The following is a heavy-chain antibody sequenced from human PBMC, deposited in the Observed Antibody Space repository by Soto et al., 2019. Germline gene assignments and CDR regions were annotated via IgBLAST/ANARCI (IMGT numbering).Heavy chain of an antibody. CDR2: IGTAGDP. Sequence: EVQLVESGGGLVQPGGSLRLSCAASGFTFSSYAMHWARQATGKGLEWVSVIGTAGDPYYPGSVKGRFTISRENAKNYLYLQMNSLRAGDTAVYYCARATLWSGYTHWYFDLWGRGTLVTVSS. J-gene: IGHJ2*01. V-gene: IGHV3-13*05. D-gene: IGHD3-3*01. CDR1: GFTFSSYA. CDR3: ARATLWSGYTHWYFDL.